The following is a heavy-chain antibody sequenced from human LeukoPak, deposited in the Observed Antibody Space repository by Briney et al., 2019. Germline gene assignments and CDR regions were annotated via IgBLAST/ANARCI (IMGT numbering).Heavy chain of an antibody. CDR2: ISYDGSNK. CDR3: ARPHEWPYYFDY. CDR1: GFTLSSYA. Sequence: GGSLRLSCAASGFTLSSYAMHWVRQAPGKGLEWVAVISYDGSNKYYADSVKGRFTISRDNSKNTLYLQMNSLRAEDTAVYYCARPHEWPYYFDYWGQGTLVTVSS. V-gene: IGHV3-30-3*01. J-gene: IGHJ4*02. D-gene: IGHD3-3*01.